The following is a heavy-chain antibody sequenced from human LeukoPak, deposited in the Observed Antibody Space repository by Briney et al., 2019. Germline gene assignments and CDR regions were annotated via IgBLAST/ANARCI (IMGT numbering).Heavy chain of an antibody. V-gene: IGHV3-48*03. CDR1: GFSFPTYE. Sequence: PGGSLRLSCAASGFSFPTYEMNWVRQAPGKGLDWVSSISTDDSTTYYAASVKGRFTISRDNARNSLYLQMDGLRGGDPAVYYCARATKGLTFGGIIPYFDDWGQGTLVAVSS. D-gene: IGHD3-16*01. J-gene: IGHJ4*02. CDR2: ISTDDSTT. CDR3: ARATKGLTFGGIIPYFDD.